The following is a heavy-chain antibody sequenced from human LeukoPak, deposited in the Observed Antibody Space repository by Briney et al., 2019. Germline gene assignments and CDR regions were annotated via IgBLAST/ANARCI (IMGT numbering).Heavy chain of an antibody. D-gene: IGHD3-10*01. V-gene: IGHV5-51*01. CDR3: ARPRYGSGSNNAFDI. CDR1: GYIFTSYW. J-gene: IGHJ3*02. CDR2: IYPGDSDT. Sequence: GESLKISCKGSGYIFTSYWIGWVRQLPGKGLECLGIIYPGDSDTRYSPSFQGQVTISADKSISTAYLQWSSLKASDTAMYYCARPRYGSGSNNAFDIWGQGTMVTVSS.